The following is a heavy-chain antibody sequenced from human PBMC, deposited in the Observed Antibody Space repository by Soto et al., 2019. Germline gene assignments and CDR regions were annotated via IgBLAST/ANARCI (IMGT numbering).Heavy chain of an antibody. V-gene: IGHV1-18*04. J-gene: IGHJ3*02. CDR2: VSGYNSKG. Sequence: QVQLVQSGAQMKKPGASVQVSCRTSGYTFSAHGISWVRQAPGQGLEWMGWVSGYNSKGTSAQKFQDRLTVTTDTSTATAYMELRSLRSDDTAMYYCARASWAPRYNDGFDIWGQGTMVTVSS. D-gene: IGHD3-16*02. CDR3: ARASWAPRYNDGFDI. CDR1: GYTFSAHG.